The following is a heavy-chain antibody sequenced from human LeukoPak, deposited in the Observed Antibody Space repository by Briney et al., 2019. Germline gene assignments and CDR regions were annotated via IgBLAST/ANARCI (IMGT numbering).Heavy chain of an antibody. V-gene: IGHV4-30-2*01. D-gene: IGHD6-13*01. CDR1: GGSISSGGYS. J-gene: IGHJ4*02. Sequence: PSETLPLTCTVSGGSISSGGYSWSWIRQPPGKGLEWIGYIYHSGSTYYNPSLKSRVTISVDRSKNQFSLKLSSVTAADTAVYYCARGRGQGKQLGYWGQGTLVTVSS. CDR2: IYHSGST. CDR3: ARGRGQGKQLGY.